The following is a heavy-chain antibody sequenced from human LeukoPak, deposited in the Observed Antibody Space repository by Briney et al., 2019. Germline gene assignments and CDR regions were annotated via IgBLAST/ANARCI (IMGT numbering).Heavy chain of an antibody. Sequence: PSETLSLTCTVSGGPINNYFWSWIRQPAGKGLEWMGRIYSSGSTSYNPSLKNRLTISLDKNKNQVSLKLTSVTAADTAMYVCAREQTTGFDQWGQGTLVTVSS. J-gene: IGHJ4*02. CDR1: GGPINNYF. CDR2: IYSSGST. D-gene: IGHD4-17*01. V-gene: IGHV4-4*07. CDR3: AREQTTGFDQ.